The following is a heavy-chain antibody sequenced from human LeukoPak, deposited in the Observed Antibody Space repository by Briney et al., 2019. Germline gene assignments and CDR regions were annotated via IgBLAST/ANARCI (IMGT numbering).Heavy chain of an antibody. D-gene: IGHD4-17*01. CDR1: GYTFTSYD. CDR2: MNPNSGNT. J-gene: IGHJ6*02. V-gene: IGHV1-8*01. Sequence: ASVKVSCKASGYTFTSYDINWVRQATGQGPEWMGWMNPNSGNTGYGQKFQGRVTMTRDTSISTAYMELRSLRSEDTALYYCARGRLTTVTTWYYHGMDVWGQGTTVTVSS. CDR3: ARGRLTTVTTWYYHGMDV.